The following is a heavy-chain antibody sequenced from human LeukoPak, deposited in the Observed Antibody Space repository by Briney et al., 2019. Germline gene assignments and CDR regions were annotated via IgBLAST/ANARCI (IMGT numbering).Heavy chain of an antibody. D-gene: IGHD3-3*01. J-gene: IGHJ4*02. Sequence: GGSLRLSCAASGFTFSSYSMNWVRQAPGKGLEWVANIKQDGSEKYYVDSVKGRFTISRDNAKNSLYLQMNSLRAEDTAVYYCARDSYYDFWSGYSLGDWGQGTLVTVSS. CDR1: GFTFSSYS. CDR2: IKQDGSEK. CDR3: ARDSYYDFWSGYSLGD. V-gene: IGHV3-7*01.